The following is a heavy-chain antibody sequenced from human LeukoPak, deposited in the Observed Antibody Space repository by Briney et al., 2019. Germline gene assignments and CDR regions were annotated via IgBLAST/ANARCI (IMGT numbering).Heavy chain of an antibody. CDR2: INPNSGGT. J-gene: IGHJ4*02. V-gene: IGHV1-2*02. CDR3: ARAPYSSSWYDGY. D-gene: IGHD6-13*01. Sequence: GASVKVSCKASGYTFTGYYMHWVRQAPGQGLEWMGWINPNSGGTNYAQKFQGRVTMTRDTSISTAYMELSRLRSDDTAVYYCARAPYSSSWYDGYWGQGTLVTVSS. CDR1: GYTFTGYY.